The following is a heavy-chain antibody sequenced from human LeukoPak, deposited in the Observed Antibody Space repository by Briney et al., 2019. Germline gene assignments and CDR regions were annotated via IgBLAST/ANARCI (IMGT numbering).Heavy chain of an antibody. CDR3: ARNPACIGDY. V-gene: IGHV3-48*02. CDR2: ISSGSVII. Sequence: PGGGLRLSCAASGFTFSTYNMNWVRQAPGKGLEWVSFISSGSVIIYYADSVKGRFTVSRDNAKNSLYLQMNSLRDEDTAVYYCARNPACIGDYLGQGTLVTVSS. D-gene: IGHD1-26*01. CDR1: GFTFSTYN. J-gene: IGHJ4*02.